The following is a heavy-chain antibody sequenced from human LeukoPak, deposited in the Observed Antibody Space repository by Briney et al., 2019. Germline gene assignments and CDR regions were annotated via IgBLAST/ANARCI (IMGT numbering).Heavy chain of an antibody. CDR3: ARAGHYYDSNGYPFSYCFDS. D-gene: IGHD3-22*01. CDR2: ISSTSGYI. Sequence: PGGPLRLSCAASGFTFSNYAMSWARQASGKGLEWVSYISSTSGYIYYADSVKCRFTISKDNAKNTLYLQMNSLRAEDTAVFFCARAGHYYDSNGYPFSYCFDSWGQGTLVTVSS. J-gene: IGHJ4*02. V-gene: IGHV3-21*01. CDR1: GFTFSNYA.